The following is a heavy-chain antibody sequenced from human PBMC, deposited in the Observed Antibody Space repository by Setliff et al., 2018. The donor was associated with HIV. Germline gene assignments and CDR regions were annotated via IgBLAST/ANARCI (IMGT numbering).Heavy chain of an antibody. V-gene: IGHV5-51*01. CDR3: ARQGGYYDSSGYYPQDAFDI. D-gene: IGHD3-22*01. J-gene: IGHJ3*02. CDR2: ICPGDSET. CDR1: GYTFSSYW. Sequence: GESLKISCQGSGYTFSSYWIGWVRQMPGRGLEWMGIICPGDSETIYSPSFQGQVTISADKSISTAYLQWSSLKASDTAMYYCARQGGYYDSSGYYPQDAFDIWGQGTMVTVSS.